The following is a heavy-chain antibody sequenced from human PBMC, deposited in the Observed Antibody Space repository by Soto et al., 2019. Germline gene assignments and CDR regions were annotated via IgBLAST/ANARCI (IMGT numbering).Heavy chain of an antibody. CDR1: GGSISSGGYY. D-gene: IGHD3-9*01. Sequence: SETLSLTCTVSGGSISSGGYYWSWIRQHPGNGLEWIGYIYYSGSTYYNPSLKSRVTISVDTSKNQFSLKLSSVTAADTAVYYCARDSRYFDWLDYYYYGMDVWGQGTTVTVSS. V-gene: IGHV4-31*03. CDR2: IYYSGST. J-gene: IGHJ6*02. CDR3: ARDSRYFDWLDYYYYGMDV.